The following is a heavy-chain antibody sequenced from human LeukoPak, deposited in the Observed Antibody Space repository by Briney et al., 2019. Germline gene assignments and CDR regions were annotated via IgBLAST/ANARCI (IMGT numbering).Heavy chain of an antibody. CDR3: ARDLGSGWQRNFDY. Sequence: GASVKVSCKASGYTFTGYYMHWVRQAPGQGLEWMGWISAYNGNTNYAQKLQGRVTMTTDTSTSTAYMELRSLRSDDTAVYYCARDLGSGWQRNFDYWGQGTLVTVSS. V-gene: IGHV1-18*04. CDR2: ISAYNGNT. CDR1: GYTFTGYY. D-gene: IGHD6-19*01. J-gene: IGHJ4*02.